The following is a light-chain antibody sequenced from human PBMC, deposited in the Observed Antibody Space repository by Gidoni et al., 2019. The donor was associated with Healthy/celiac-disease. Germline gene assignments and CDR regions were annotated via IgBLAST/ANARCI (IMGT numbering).Light chain of an antibody. Sequence: QSALTQPAPVSGSPGQSLTISCTGTSSDVGGYNYVSWYQQHPGKAPKLMIYEVSNRPSGVSNRFSGSKSGNTASLTISGLQAEDEADYYCSSYTSSSTPYVFGTGTKVTVL. CDR1: SSDVGGYNY. V-gene: IGLV2-14*01. CDR3: SSYTSSSTPYV. CDR2: EVS. J-gene: IGLJ1*01.